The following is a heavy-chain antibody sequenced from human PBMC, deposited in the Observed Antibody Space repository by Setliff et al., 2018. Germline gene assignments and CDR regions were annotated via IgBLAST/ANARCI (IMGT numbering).Heavy chain of an antibody. D-gene: IGHD3-3*01. Sequence: GGSLRLSCAASGFTFSDHYMDWVRQAPGKGLEWVGRIRKKTKSYSTDYAASVKGRFTMSRDDLKNSVDLQMNSLKTEDTAVYYCARRETYYNFWSGYYAYWGQGTLVTVSS. CDR3: ARRETYYNFWSGYYAY. CDR1: GFTFSDHY. J-gene: IGHJ4*02. CDR2: IRKKTKSYST. V-gene: IGHV3-72*01.